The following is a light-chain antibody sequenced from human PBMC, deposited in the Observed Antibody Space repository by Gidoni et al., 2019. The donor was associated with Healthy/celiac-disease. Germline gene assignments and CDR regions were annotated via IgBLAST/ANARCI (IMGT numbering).Light chain of an antibody. Sequence: DIQMTQSPSSLSDSVGDRVTITCRASQSIGSYLNWYQQKPGKAPKLLIYAASSLQSGVPSRFSGSGSWRDVTIINSSRQPEEFATYYCQQSYSTPPLTFGGGTKVEIK. CDR3: QQSYSTPPLT. CDR2: AAS. V-gene: IGKV1-39*01. J-gene: IGKJ4*01. CDR1: QSIGSY.